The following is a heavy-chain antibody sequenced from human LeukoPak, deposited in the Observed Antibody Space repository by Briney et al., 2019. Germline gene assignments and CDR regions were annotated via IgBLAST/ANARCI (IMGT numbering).Heavy chain of an antibody. V-gene: IGHV3-23*01. D-gene: IGHD2-21*02. CDR3: AKSRIVVVTAIDY. CDR1: GFTFSNHA. J-gene: IGHJ4*02. Sequence: GASLRLSCVASGFTFSNHAMSWVRQAPGKGLEWVSAITGSGDSTFNADSVKGRFTISRDNSKNTLHLQMNNLRAEDTAVYYCAKSRIVVVTAIDYWGQGILVTVSS. CDR2: ITGSGDST.